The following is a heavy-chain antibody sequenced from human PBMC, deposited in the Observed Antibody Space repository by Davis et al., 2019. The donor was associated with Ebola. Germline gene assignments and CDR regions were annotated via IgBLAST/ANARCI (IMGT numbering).Heavy chain of an antibody. CDR3: AKEQTSACYE. V-gene: IGHV3-7*03. CDR2: IKQDGSVK. J-gene: IGHJ4*02. D-gene: IGHD6-19*01. Sequence: GESLKISCVASGFTFSNYWMTWVRQAPVRGLEWVANIKQDGSVKYYVDSVRGRFTISRDNAENSVYLQMNSLRAEDTAVYYCAKEQTSACYEWGQGTLVTVSS. CDR1: GFTFSNYW.